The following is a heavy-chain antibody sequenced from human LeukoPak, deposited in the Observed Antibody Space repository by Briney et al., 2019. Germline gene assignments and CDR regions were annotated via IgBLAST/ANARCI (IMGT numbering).Heavy chain of an antibody. CDR1: GYTFTSYD. CDR2: MNPNSGGT. J-gene: IGHJ4*02. Sequence: ASVKVSCKASGYTFTSYDINWVRQATGQGLEWMGWMNPNSGGTNYAQKFQGRVTMTRDTSISTAYMELSRLRSDDTAVYYCARDPSTITIFGHADYWGQGTLVTVSS. CDR3: ARDPSTITIFGHADY. V-gene: IGHV1-2*02. D-gene: IGHD3-3*01.